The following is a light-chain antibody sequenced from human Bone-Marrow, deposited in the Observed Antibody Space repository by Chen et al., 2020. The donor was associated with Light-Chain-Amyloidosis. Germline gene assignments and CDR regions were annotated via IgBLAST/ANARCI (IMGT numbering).Light chain of an antibody. CDR3: QVWDRGSDRPV. CDR1: NIGSTS. J-gene: IGLJ3*02. CDR2: DDS. Sequence: SYVLTQPSSVSVAPGQTATIACGGNNIGSTSVHRYQQTPGQAPLLVVYDDSVRPSGIPERLSGSNSGNTATLTISRVEAGDEADYYCQVWDRGSDRPVFGGGTKLTVL. V-gene: IGLV3-21*02.